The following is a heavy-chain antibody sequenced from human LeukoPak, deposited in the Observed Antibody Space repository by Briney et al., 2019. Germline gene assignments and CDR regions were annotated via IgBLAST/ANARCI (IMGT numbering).Heavy chain of an antibody. J-gene: IGHJ5*02. Sequence: ASVKVSCKAPGYTFTSYYMHWVRQAPGQGLEWMGIINPSGGSTSYAQKFQGRVTMTTDTSTSTAYMELRSLRSDDTAVYYCARDFDPLITTHPRPFDPWGQGTLVTVSS. CDR2: INPSGGST. CDR3: ARDFDPLITTHPRPFDP. CDR1: GYTFTSYY. D-gene: IGHD6-6*01. V-gene: IGHV1-46*01.